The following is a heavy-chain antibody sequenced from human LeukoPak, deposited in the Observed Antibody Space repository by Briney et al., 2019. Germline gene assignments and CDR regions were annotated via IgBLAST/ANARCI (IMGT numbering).Heavy chain of an antibody. CDR1: GGSFTNSG. Sequence: GASVKVSCKASGGSFTNSGFSWVRQAPGQGLEWMGRIFPMTGITTYAQKFQGRVTITADESTTTAYMALTSLTSEDTAVYYCARELFRYSYSRCDTWGQGTLVTVSS. J-gene: IGHJ5*02. CDR2: IFPMTGIT. V-gene: IGHV1-69*04. D-gene: IGHD5-12*01. CDR3: ARELFRYSYSRCDT.